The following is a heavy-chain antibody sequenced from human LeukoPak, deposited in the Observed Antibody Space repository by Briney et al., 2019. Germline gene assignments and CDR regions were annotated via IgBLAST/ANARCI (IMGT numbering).Heavy chain of an antibody. J-gene: IGHJ4*02. Sequence: GGSLRRSCAASGFTFSNYEMNWVRQAPGKGPEWVSYIGSSDSTIYYVDSVKGRFTISRDNAKNSLYLQMNSLRAEDTAIYYCARGRSGYDILTGYYNPWGQGALVTVSS. V-gene: IGHV3-48*03. CDR3: ARGRSGYDILTGYYNP. CDR2: IGSSDSTI. CDR1: GFTFSNYE. D-gene: IGHD3-9*01.